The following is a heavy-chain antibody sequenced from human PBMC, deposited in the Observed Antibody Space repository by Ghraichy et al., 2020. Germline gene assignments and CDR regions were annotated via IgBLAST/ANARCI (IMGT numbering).Heavy chain of an antibody. V-gene: IGHV4-59*01. Sequence: ESLNISCNVSGGSISTFYWSWIRQPPGKGLEWIGYIYHTGSTYYNPSLKSRVTISVDTSRSQFSLQLRSVTAADTAVYYCARDAPGETHLATITGYFDSWGQGTLVTVSS. J-gene: IGHJ4*02. CDR1: GGSISTFY. CDR2: IYHTGST. CDR3: ARDAPGETHLATITGYFDS. D-gene: IGHD5-24*01.